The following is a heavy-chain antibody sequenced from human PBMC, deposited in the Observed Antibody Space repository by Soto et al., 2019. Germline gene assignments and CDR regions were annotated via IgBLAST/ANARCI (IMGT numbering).Heavy chain of an antibody. J-gene: IGHJ5*02. CDR3: ATDFGAVAGGNWFDP. CDR2: INPIFGTA. Sequence: QVQLVQSGAEVKKPGSSVKVSCKASGGTFSSYATSWVRQAPGQGLEWMGGINPIFGTANYAQKFQGRVTITADESTSTAYMELSSLRSEGTAVYYCATDFGAVAGGNWFDPWGQGTLVIVSS. V-gene: IGHV1-69*12. CDR1: GGTFSSYA. D-gene: IGHD6-19*01.